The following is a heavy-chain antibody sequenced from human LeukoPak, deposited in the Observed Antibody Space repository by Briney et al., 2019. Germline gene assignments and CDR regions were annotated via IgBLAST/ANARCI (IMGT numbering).Heavy chain of an antibody. CDR1: GGSVSSRDYY. J-gene: IGHJ5*01. CDR3: ARARARDYGVNWFDS. CDR2: IYYSGTT. V-gene: IGHV4-30-4*08. D-gene: IGHD4-17*01. Sequence: SQTLSLTCTVSGGSVSSRDYYWTWLRQPPGKGLEWIGYIYYSGTTYYNPSLKSRLTISVDTSKNQFSLKLSSLTAADTAVYYCARARARDYGVNWFDSWGQGTLVTVSS.